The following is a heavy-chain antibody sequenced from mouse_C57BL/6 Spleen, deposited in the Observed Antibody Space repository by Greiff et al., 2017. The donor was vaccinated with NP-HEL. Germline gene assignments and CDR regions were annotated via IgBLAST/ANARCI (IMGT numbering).Heavy chain of an antibody. J-gene: IGHJ4*01. CDR3: ARGGTLGGAMDY. D-gene: IGHD3-3*01. V-gene: IGHV1-42*01. CDR2: INPSTGGT. Sequence: VQLKESGPELVKPGASVKISCKASGYSFTGYYMNWVKQSPGKSLEWIGEINPSTGGTTYNQKFKAKATLTVDKSSSTAYMQLKSLTSEDSAVDYCARGGTLGGAMDYWGQGTSVTVSS. CDR1: GYSFTGYY.